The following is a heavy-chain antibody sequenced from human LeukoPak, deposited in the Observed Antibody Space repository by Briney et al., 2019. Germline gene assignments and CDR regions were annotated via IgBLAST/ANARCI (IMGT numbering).Heavy chain of an antibody. D-gene: IGHD1-1*01. CDR2: INRRGHT. V-gene: IGHV3-43*01. CDR1: GFTFDRLT. J-gene: IGHJ6*03. Sequence: GGSLRLSCAASGFTFDRLTIHWVRQTPGKGLEWVSLINRRGHTFYADSVKGRFTISRDNAKNTLYLQMNSPRAEDTAVYYCARDYDRYYMDVWGKGTTVTVSS. CDR3: ARDYDRYYMDV.